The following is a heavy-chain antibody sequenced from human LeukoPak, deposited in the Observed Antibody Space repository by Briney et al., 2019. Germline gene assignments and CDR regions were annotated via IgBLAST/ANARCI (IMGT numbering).Heavy chain of an antibody. V-gene: IGHV3-48*01. CDR3: ARSEGYYYYYYMDV. CDR1: GFTFSTYS. J-gene: IGHJ6*03. D-gene: IGHD6-13*01. CDR2: ISSSKTTI. Sequence: GGSLRLSCAASGFTFSTYSMNWVRQAPGKGLEWVSHISSSKTTIYYADTVKGRFIVSRDNAKNSLFLQMNSLRAEDTAVYYCARSEGYYYYYYMDVWGKGTTVTVSS.